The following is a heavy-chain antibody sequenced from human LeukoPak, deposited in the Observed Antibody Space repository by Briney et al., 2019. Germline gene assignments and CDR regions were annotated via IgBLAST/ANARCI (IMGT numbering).Heavy chain of an antibody. D-gene: IGHD2-21*02. Sequence: PGGSLRLSCSASGFTFSNYAMHWVRQAPGKGLEWIGFIYYSGSTNYNPSLKSRVTISVDTSKNQFSLKLSSVTAADTAVYYCARTGVTGDDWTYYYYGMDVWGQGTTVTVSS. V-gene: IGHV4-59*01. CDR1: GFTFSNYA. CDR2: IYYSGST. J-gene: IGHJ6*02. CDR3: ARTGVTGDDWTYYYYGMDV.